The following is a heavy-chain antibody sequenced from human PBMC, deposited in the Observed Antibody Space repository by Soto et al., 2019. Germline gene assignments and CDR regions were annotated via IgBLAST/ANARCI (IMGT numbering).Heavy chain of an antibody. D-gene: IGHD2-2*01. V-gene: IGHV3-7*03. CDR2: IKQDGSEK. Sequence: GRSLRLSCASSVFTFISYWMSWVRQAPGKGLEWVANIKQDGSEKYYVDSVKGRFTISRDNAKNSLYLQMNSLRAEDTAVYYCARDLHPYPLRYFDYWGQGTLVTVSS. CDR1: VFTFISYW. CDR3: ARDLHPYPLRYFDY. J-gene: IGHJ4*02.